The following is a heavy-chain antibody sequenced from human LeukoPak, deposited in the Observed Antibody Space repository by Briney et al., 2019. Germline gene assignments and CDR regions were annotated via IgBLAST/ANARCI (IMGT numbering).Heavy chain of an antibody. V-gene: IGHV3-30*02. CDR1: GFTFSNNG. D-gene: IGHD3-3*01. CDR2: IGSDGSTT. CDR3: AKDGWRGLRDY. Sequence: PGGSLRLSCAASGFTFSNNGMQRDGQAQGKGWEWVAYIGSDGSTTYYADSVKGRCTISRDNSKKTLYLQMNSLRTEDTAVYYCAKDGWRGLRDYWGQGTLVTVPS. J-gene: IGHJ4*02.